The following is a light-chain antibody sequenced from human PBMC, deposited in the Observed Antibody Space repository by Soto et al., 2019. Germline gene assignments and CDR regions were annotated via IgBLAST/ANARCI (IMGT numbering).Light chain of an antibody. J-gene: IGKJ3*01. CDR2: GAS. Sequence: EIVLTQSPATLSLSPGERATLSCRASQNVTSRLAWYQQKPGQAPRLLIYGASTRATGIPARFSGSGSGTEFTLTISSLQSEDFAVYYCQQYNNWPRLFGPGTKVDIK. CDR1: QNVTSR. CDR3: QQYNNWPRL. V-gene: IGKV3-15*01.